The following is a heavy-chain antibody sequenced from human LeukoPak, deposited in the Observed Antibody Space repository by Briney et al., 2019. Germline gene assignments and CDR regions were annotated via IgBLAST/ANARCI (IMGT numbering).Heavy chain of an antibody. V-gene: IGHV4-4*07. CDR3: ARDLGDYYDSSGYCNWFDP. J-gene: IGHJ5*02. CDR2: IYTSGST. D-gene: IGHD3-22*01. Sequence: SETLSLTCTVSGGSISSYYWSWIRQPAGKGLEWIGRIYTSGSTNYNPSLKSRVTMSVDRSKNQFSLKLSSVTAADTAVYYCARDLGDYYDSSGYCNWFDPWGQGTLVTVSS. CDR1: GGSISSYY.